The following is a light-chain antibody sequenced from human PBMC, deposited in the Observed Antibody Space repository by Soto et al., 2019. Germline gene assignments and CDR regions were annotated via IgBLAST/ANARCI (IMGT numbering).Light chain of an antibody. CDR2: EVT. V-gene: IGLV2-8*01. CDR1: SSDVGGYNY. CDR3: GSYAGGNTFV. J-gene: IGLJ1*01. Sequence: QSALTQSPSASGSPGQSVTISCIGTSSDVGGYNYVSWYQHHPGKAPKLIIYEVTKRPSGVPDRFSGSRSGTTVSLTVSGLQAEDEADYYCGSYAGGNTFVFGTGTKLTVL.